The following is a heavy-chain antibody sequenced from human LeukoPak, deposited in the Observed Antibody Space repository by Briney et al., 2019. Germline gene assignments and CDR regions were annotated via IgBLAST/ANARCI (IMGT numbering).Heavy chain of an antibody. Sequence: SETLSLTCTVSGVSISSYSWNWIPQPPGKGLEWIGYISYSGSTNYNSSLKSRVTISVDTSKNQLSLKLSSVTAADTAVYYCARLGGSGNYWNFDYWGQGTLVTVSS. D-gene: IGHD3-10*01. CDR2: ISYSGST. CDR1: GVSISSYS. V-gene: IGHV4-59*01. J-gene: IGHJ4*02. CDR3: ARLGGSGNYWNFDY.